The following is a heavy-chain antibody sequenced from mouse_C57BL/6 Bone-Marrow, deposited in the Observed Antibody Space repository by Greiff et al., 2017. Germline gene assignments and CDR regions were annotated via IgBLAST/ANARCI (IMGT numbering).Heavy chain of an antibody. CDR3: TTLCGYYFDY. CDR1: GFNIKDDY. J-gene: IGHJ2*01. Sequence: EVQLVESGAELVRPGASVKLSCTASGFNIKDDYMHWVKQRPEQGLEWIGWIDPENGDTEYASKFQGKATITADTSSNTAYLQLSSLTSEDTAVYYCTTLCGYYFDYWGQGTTLTVSS. CDR2: IDPENGDT. V-gene: IGHV14-4*01.